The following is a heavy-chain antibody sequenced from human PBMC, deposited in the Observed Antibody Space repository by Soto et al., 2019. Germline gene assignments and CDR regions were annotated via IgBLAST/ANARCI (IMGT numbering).Heavy chain of an antibody. V-gene: IGHV3-48*01. Sequence: GGSLRLSCAASGFTFSSYSMNWVRQAPGKGLEWVSYISSSSSTIYYADSVKGRFTISRDNAKNSLYLQMNSLRAEDTAVYYCARDSKQQLVHWREAWFDPWGQGTLVTVSS. CDR1: GFTFSSYS. CDR2: ISSSSSTI. J-gene: IGHJ5*02. D-gene: IGHD6-13*01. CDR3: ARDSKQQLVHWREAWFDP.